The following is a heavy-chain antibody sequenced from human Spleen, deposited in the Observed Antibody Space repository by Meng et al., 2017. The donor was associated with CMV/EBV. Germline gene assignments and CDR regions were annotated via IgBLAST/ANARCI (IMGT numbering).Heavy chain of an antibody. Sequence: GGSLRLSCAASGFTLRNYGMHWVRQAPGKGLQWVAFIRYDGTNKYYADSLKGRFTISRDNSKNTLDLHMNSLRAEDTAVYYCAKAWQGFGDLSPFDFWGQGTLVTVSS. J-gene: IGHJ4*02. V-gene: IGHV3-30*02. CDR3: AKAWQGFGDLSPFDF. D-gene: IGHD3-10*01. CDR2: IRYDGTNK. CDR1: GFTLRNYG.